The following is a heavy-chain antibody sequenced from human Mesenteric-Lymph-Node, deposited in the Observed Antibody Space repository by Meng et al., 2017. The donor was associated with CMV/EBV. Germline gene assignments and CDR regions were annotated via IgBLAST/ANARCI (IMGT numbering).Heavy chain of an antibody. Sequence: GESLKISCAASGFTFSSYTMSWVRQAPGKGLEWVSFIYGGDSPYYAYSVKGRFTVSIDNSKNTLYLHMNSLRAEDTAVYYCATSVVSDTFDIWGQGTMVTVSS. V-gene: IGHV3-66*02. CDR1: GFTFSSYT. CDR2: IYGGDSP. D-gene: IGHD4-23*01. J-gene: IGHJ3*02. CDR3: ATSVVSDTFDI.